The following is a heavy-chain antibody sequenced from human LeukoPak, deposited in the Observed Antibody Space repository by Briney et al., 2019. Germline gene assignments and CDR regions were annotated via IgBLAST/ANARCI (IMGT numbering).Heavy chain of an antibody. D-gene: IGHD3-3*01. CDR3: AKDAGNYDFWSGYYTVPWFDP. Sequence: HPGGSLGLSCAASGFTSSSYAMSWVRQAPGKGLEWVSAISGSGGSTYYADSVKGRFTISRDNSKNTLYLQMNSLRAEDTAVYYCAKDAGNYDFWSGYYTVPWFDPWGQGTLVTVSS. CDR2: ISGSGGST. V-gene: IGHV3-23*01. J-gene: IGHJ5*02. CDR1: GFTSSSYA.